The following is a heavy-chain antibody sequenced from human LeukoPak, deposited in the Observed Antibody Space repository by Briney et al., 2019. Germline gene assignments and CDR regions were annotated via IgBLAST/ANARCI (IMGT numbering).Heavy chain of an antibody. J-gene: IGHJ4*02. CDR1: GFTFSNAW. CDR3: TTVPYYYDNSGYYHGVFDY. D-gene: IGHD3-22*01. CDR2: IKSKTDGGTT. Sequence: PGGSLRLSCAASGFTFSNAWMSWVRQAPGKGLEWVGRIKSKTDGGTTDYAAPVKGRFTISRDDSKNTLYLQMNSLKTEDTAVYYCTTVPYYYDNSGYYHGVFDYWGQGTLVTVSS. V-gene: IGHV3-15*01.